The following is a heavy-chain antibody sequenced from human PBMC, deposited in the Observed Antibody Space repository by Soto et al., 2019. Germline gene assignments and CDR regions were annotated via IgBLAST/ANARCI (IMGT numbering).Heavy chain of an antibody. CDR2: INPSGGST. D-gene: IGHD3-22*01. CDR1: GYTFTSYY. J-gene: IGHJ4*02. V-gene: IGHV1-46*01. CDR3: AREDGYYYDSSGYYFVY. Sequence: QVQLVQSGAEVKKPGASVKVSCKASGYTFTSYYMHWVRRAPGQGLEWMGIINPSGGSTSYAQKFQGRVTMTRDTSTSTVYMELSSLRSEDTAVYYCAREDGYYYDSSGYYFVYWGQGTLVTVSS.